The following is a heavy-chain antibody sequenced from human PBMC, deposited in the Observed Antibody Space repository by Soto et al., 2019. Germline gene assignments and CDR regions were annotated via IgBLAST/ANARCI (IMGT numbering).Heavy chain of an antibody. V-gene: IGHV1-3*01. D-gene: IGHD3-10*01. CDR3: SRPRIIDTFDY. Sequence: QVQLLQSGAEVKKPGASVTVSCKASGYTFTNYVMHWVRQAPGQRLEWMGWINAGNGNTKYSPKLPGRVTIIRATSASRAYMELSSPRSEYTALYYCSRPRIIDTFDYSGQGTLVIVSS. J-gene: IGHJ4*02. CDR1: GYTFTNYV. CDR2: INAGNGNT.